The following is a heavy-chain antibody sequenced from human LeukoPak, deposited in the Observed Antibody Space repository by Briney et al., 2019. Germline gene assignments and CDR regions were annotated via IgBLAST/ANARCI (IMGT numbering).Heavy chain of an antibody. D-gene: IGHD2-15*01. Sequence: PGGSLRLSCTDSGLTFGDYAMSWVRQAPGKGLEWVSFIRSKAYGGTTEYAASVKGRFIISRDDSKSIAYLQMNSLKTEDTAVYYCSRVRYCSGRSCYFGAFDIWGQGTMVTVSS. V-gene: IGHV3-49*04. J-gene: IGHJ3*02. CDR2: IRSKAYGGTT. CDR1: GLTFGDYA. CDR3: SRVRYCSGRSCYFGAFDI.